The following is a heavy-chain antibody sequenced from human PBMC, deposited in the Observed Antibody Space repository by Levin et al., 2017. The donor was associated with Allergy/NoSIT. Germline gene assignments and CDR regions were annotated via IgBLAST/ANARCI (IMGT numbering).Heavy chain of an antibody. J-gene: IGHJ3*02. CDR1: GFTFSSYW. CDR3: ASIYNWNDVQNAFDI. CDR2: INSDGSST. V-gene: IGHV3-74*01. D-gene: IGHD1-20*01. Sequence: GGSLRLSCAASGFTFSSYWMHWVRQAPGKGLVWVSRINSDGSSTSYADSVKGRFTISRDNAKNTLYLQMNSLRAEDTAVYYCASIYNWNDVQNAFDIWGQGTMVTVSS.